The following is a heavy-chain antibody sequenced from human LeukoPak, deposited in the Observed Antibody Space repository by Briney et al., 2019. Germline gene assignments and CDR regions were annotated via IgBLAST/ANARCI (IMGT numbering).Heavy chain of an antibody. J-gene: IGHJ4*02. CDR2: ITATGDTA. Sequence: GGSLRLSCVGSGFTFTKCAMSWVRQAPGEGLEWVAIITATGDTAYYADSVKGRFTISSYNSRNTVYMQMDSLSAEDTAIYYCAGDRNSAWSSPLDYWGQGTQVTVSP. CDR1: GFTFTKCA. V-gene: IGHV3-23*01. D-gene: IGHD6-19*01. CDR3: AGDRNSAWSSPLDY.